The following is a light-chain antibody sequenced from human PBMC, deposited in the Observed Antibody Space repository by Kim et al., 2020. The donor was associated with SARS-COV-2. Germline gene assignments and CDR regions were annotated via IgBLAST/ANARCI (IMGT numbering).Light chain of an antibody. CDR2: AAA. J-gene: IGKJ4*02. CDR3: QKDDHWPT. CDR1: QSIGSH. Sequence: GDSATLSCRASQSIGSHLAWHQQKPRQSPRLIIYAAAKRATDIPPRFSGRGSGTDFTLTISSLQSEDFAVYFCQKDDHWPTFGEGTKMDIK. V-gene: IGKV3-15*01.